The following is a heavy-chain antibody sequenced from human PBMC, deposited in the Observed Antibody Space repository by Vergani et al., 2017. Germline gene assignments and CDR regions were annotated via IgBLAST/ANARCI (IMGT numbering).Heavy chain of an antibody. V-gene: IGHV4-31*03. CDR2: IYYSGST. Sequence: QVQLQQWGAGLVKPSQTLSLTCTLSGGSISSGGYYWSWIRQHPGKGLEWIGYIYYSGSTYYNPSLKSRVTISVDTSKNQFSLKLSSVTAADTAVYYCARSATVTTNYFDYWGQGTLVTVSS. D-gene: IGHD4-17*01. J-gene: IGHJ4*02. CDR3: ARSATVTTNYFDY. CDR1: GGSISSGGYY.